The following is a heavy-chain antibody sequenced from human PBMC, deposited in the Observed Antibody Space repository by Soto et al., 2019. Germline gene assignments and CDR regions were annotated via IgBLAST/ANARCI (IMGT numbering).Heavy chain of an antibody. CDR3: AGDRGSGWYYWFYYYYGMDV. D-gene: IGHD6-19*01. CDR2: ISAYNGNT. J-gene: IGHJ6*02. V-gene: IGHV1-18*01. Sequence: QVQLVQSGAEVKKPGASVKVSCKASGYTLTSYGISWVRQAPGQGLEWMGWISAYNGNTNYAQKLQGRVPMPTDTSTSTAYMELRSLRSDDTAVYYCAGDRGSGWYYWFYYYYGMDVWGQGTTVTVSS. CDR1: GYTLTSYG.